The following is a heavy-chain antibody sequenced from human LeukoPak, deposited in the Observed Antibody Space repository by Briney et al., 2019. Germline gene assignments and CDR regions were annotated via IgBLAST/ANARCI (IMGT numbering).Heavy chain of an antibody. CDR2: IYYSGST. D-gene: IGHD3-10*01. CDR1: GGSISSSSYY. CDR3: ARPLIRHSRITMVRGVIPDYYYYYMDV. V-gene: IGHV4-39*01. Sequence: SETLSLTCTVSGGSISSSSYYWGWIRQPPGKGLEWIGSIYYSGSTYYNPSLKSRVTISVDTSKNQFSLKLSSVAAADTAVYYCARPLIRHSRITMVRGVIPDYYYYYMDVWGKGTTVTISS. J-gene: IGHJ6*03.